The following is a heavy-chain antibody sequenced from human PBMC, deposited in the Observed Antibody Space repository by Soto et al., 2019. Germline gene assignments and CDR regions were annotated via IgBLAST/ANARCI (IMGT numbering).Heavy chain of an antibody. CDR2: IDWEDDR. V-gene: IGHV2-70*11. CDR3: ARFTAESDAFDF. J-gene: IGHJ3*01. Sequence: SGPTLVNPTQTLTLTCTLSGFSLSTSGVSVGWVRQPPGKALEWLARIDWEDDRYYDTSLKTRLTISMDTSINQVVLTMTNMDSLDTATYFCARFTAESDAFDFWGQGTMVTVSS. CDR1: GFSLSTSGVS. D-gene: IGHD3-16*01.